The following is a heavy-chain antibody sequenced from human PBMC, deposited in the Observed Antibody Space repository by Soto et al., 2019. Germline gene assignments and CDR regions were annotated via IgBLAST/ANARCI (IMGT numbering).Heavy chain of an antibody. Sequence: QLQLQESGPGLVKPSETLSLTCTVSGGSISRSSYYWGWIRQPPGKGLEWIGNIYYSGSTYYNPSLKSRVTRSVDTYKNQCSLRLSSVTAADTAVYYCARQEWVQLWSDDYWGQGTLVTVSS. D-gene: IGHD5-18*01. CDR2: IYYSGST. CDR1: GGSISRSSYY. J-gene: IGHJ4*02. CDR3: ARQEWVQLWSDDY. V-gene: IGHV4-39*01.